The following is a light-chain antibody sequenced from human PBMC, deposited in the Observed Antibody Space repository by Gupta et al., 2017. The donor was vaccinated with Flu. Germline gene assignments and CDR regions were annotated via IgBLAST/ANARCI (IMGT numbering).Light chain of an antibody. J-gene: IGLJ3*02. V-gene: IGLV4-60*03. CDR1: SGHSSYI. CDR2: LEGSGSY. Sequence: QPVLTQSSSASASLGSSGKLTCTLSSGHSSYIIAWHQQQPGKAPRYLMKLEGSGSYNKGSGVPDRFSGSSSGADRYLTISNLQSEDEADYYCETWDSREVFGGGTKLTVL. CDR3: ETWDSREV.